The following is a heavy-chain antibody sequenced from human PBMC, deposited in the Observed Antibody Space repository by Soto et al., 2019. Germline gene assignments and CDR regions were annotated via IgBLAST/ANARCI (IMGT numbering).Heavy chain of an antibody. Sequence: EVQLVESGGGLVKPGGSLRLSCAASGFTFSSYSMNWVRQAPGKGLEWVSSISSSSSYIYYADSVKGRLTISRDNAKNSLYLQMKSLRAEDTAVYYCARVGGQLVPGFDYWGQGTLVTVSS. CDR1: GFTFSSYS. D-gene: IGHD6-6*01. CDR2: ISSSSSYI. V-gene: IGHV3-21*01. CDR3: ARVGGQLVPGFDY. J-gene: IGHJ4*02.